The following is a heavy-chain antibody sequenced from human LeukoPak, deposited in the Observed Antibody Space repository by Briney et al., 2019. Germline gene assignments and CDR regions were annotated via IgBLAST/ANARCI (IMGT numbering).Heavy chain of an antibody. CDR3: ATRLRSMIVVVDYFDY. CDR1: GVTFSNYA. J-gene: IGHJ4*02. D-gene: IGHD3-22*01. V-gene: IGHV3-23*01. Sequence: GGSLRLSCAASGVTFSNYAMGWVRQAPGKGLEWVSAISGSGGSTYYADSVKGRFTISRDNSKNTLYLQMNSLRAEDTAVYYCATRLRSMIVVVDYFDYWGQGTLVTVSS. CDR2: ISGSGGST.